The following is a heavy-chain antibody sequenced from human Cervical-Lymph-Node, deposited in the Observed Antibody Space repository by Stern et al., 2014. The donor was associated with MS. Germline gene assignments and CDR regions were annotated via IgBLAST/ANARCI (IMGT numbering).Heavy chain of an antibody. D-gene: IGHD6-13*01. V-gene: IGHV3-33*01. J-gene: IGHJ6*02. Sequence: QLVQSGGGVVQPGRSLRLSCAASGFTFSSYGMHWVRQAPGQGLEWVAVIWYDGSNKYYADYVKGRFTISRDNSKNTLYLQMNSLRAEDTAVYYCARSSSPSPYYYYGMDVWGQGTTVTVSS. CDR1: GFTFSSYG. CDR2: IWYDGSNK. CDR3: ARSSSPSPYYYYGMDV.